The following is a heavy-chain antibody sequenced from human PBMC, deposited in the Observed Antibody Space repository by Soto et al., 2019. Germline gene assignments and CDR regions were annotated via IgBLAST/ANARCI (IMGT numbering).Heavy chain of an antibody. Sequence: GGSLRLSCAASGFTFSNAWMNWVRQAPGKGLEWVGRIKSKTDGGTTDYAAPVKGRFTISRDYSKNTLYLQMNSLKTEDTAVYYCTTDRYYDSSGYYYLFDYWGQGTLVTVSS. CDR3: TTDRYYDSSGYYYLFDY. CDR2: IKSKTDGGTT. V-gene: IGHV3-15*07. CDR1: GFTFSNAW. J-gene: IGHJ4*02. D-gene: IGHD3-22*01.